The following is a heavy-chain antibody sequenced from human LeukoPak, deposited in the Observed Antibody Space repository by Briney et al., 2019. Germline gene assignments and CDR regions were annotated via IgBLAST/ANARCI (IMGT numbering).Heavy chain of an antibody. V-gene: IGHV3-74*01. J-gene: IGHJ4*02. CDR2: ISTDGYTT. CDR3: VVGGSPGY. D-gene: IGHD2-15*01. CDR1: GLAFSAYK. Sequence: GGSLRLSCAASGLAFSAYKMHWVSQAPRRGLVWVSRISTDGYTTDYADFVQGRFTASRDNTKNTWSLEMNSLRAEDTAVYYCVVGGSPGYWGQGTLVTVSS.